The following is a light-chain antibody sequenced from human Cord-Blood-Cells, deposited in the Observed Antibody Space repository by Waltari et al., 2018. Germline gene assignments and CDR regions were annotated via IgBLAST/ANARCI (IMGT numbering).Light chain of an antibody. Sequence: QSALTQPASVSGSPGQSIPLSCTGTSSDVGGYNLVSWYQQHPGNAPKLMIYEVSKRPSGVSNRFSGSKSGNTASLTISGLQAEDEADYYCCSYAGSSTVVFGGGTKLTVL. CDR3: CSYAGSSTVV. CDR1: SSDVGGYNL. CDR2: EVS. J-gene: IGLJ2*01. V-gene: IGLV2-23*02.